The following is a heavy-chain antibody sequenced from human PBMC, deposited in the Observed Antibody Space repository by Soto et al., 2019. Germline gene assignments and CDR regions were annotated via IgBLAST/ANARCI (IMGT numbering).Heavy chain of an antibody. J-gene: IGHJ4*02. CDR2: ISGSGGST. CDR3: AKNSVATIRLGYDY. V-gene: IGHV3-23*01. D-gene: IGHD5-12*01. CDR1: GFTFSSYA. Sequence: EVQLLESGGGLVQPGGSLRLSCAASGFTFSSYAMSWFRQAPGKGLAWVSAISGSGGSTYYADSVKVRFTISRDNSKNTLYLQMNSLRAEDTAVYYCAKNSVATIRLGYDYWGQGTLVTVSS.